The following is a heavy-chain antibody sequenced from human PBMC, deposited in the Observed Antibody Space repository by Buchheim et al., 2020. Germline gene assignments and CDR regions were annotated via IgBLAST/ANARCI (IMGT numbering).Heavy chain of an antibody. CDR3: AKCAVFGVGGCCNCFDP. J-gene: IGHJ5*02. Sequence: EVQLLESGGDLAQPGGSLRLSCAVSGLTLTGESMNWVRQAPGKGLEWVSAIRMTDHSTHYAASVKGRFTISSDKSKNTLYLQMNSLRFDDTAMYYCAKCAVFGVGGCCNCFDPWGQGTL. D-gene: IGHD3-3*01. V-gene: IGHV3-23*05. CDR1: GLTLTGES. CDR2: IRMTDHST.